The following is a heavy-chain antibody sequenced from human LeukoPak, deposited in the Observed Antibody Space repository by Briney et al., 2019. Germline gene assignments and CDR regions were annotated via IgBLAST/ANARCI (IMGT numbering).Heavy chain of an antibody. CDR1: DDSFSSHY. D-gene: IGHD4-17*01. V-gene: IGHV4-59*11. CDR2: ISYIGST. J-gene: IGHJ3*02. CDR3: ARDLVTVTKGFDI. Sequence: PSETLSVTCAVSDDSFSSHYWTWVRQPHGKGLEWIGYISYIGSTNYNPSLKSRVTISIDTSKNQFSLKLTSVTAADTAVYYCARDLVTVTKGFDIWGQGTMVSVSS.